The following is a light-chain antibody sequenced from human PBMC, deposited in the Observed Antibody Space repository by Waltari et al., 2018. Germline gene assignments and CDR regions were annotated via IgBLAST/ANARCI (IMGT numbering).Light chain of an antibody. J-gene: IGLJ2*01. CDR1: KLGDKY. V-gene: IGLV3-1*01. CDR2: QDT. Sequence: SYDLTQPPSVSVSPGQTATITCSADKLGDKYASWYQQKPGQSPVLVMYQDTKRPSGIPERFSGSNSGNTATLTIFGTQAMDEADYYCQAWYSFTVVFGGGTKLVVL. CDR3: QAWYSFTVV.